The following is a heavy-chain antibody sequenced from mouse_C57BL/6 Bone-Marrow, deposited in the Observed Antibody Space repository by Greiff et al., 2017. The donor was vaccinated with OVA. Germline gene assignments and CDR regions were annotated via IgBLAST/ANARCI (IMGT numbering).Heavy chain of an antibody. CDR2: IHPNSGST. J-gene: IGHJ1*03. D-gene: IGHD1-1*01. CDR1: GYSFTSYW. Sequence: QVHVKQPGAELVKPGASVKLSCKASGYSFTSYWMHWVKQRPGQGLEWIGMIHPNSGSTNYNEKFTSKATLTVDKSSRTAYMQLSSLTSEDSAVYSCASYYYGSSYRWYFDVWGTGTTVTVSS. CDR3: ASYYYGSSYRWYFDV. V-gene: IGHV1-64*01.